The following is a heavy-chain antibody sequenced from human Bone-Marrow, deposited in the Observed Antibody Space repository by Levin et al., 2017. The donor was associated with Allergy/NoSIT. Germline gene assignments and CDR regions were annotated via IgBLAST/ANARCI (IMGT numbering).Heavy chain of an antibody. CDR2: IKTKTEGETT. CDR1: GFTFSSPW. CDR3: TTVFYGDSLSVNY. Sequence: GESLKISCAGSGFTFSSPWMSWVRQPPGKGLEWVGRIKTKTEGETTDYAAPVKGRFTISRDDSKNTLYLQMNSLKTEDTAVYYCTTVFYGDSLSVNYWGQGTLVTVSS. V-gene: IGHV3-15*01. D-gene: IGHD4-17*01. J-gene: IGHJ4*02.